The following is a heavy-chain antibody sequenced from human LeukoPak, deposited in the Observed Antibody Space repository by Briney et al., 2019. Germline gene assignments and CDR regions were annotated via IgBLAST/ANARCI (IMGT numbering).Heavy chain of an antibody. CDR3: ARTYDYVGAFDI. CDR2: ISYDGSNK. Sequence: GGSLRLSCAASGFTFSSYGMHWVRQAPGKGLEWVAVISYDGSNKYYADSVKGRFTISRDNSKNTLYLQMNSLRAEDTAVYYCARTYDYVGAFDIWGQGTMVTVSS. D-gene: IGHD3-16*01. V-gene: IGHV3-30*03. J-gene: IGHJ3*02. CDR1: GFTFSSYG.